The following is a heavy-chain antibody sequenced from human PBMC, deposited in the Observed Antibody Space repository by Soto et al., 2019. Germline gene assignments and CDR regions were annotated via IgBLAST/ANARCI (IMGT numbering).Heavy chain of an antibody. D-gene: IGHD3-10*01. CDR2: IYYSWST. Sequence: QVQLQESGPGLVKPSQTLSLTCTVSGGSISSGGYYWSWIRQHPGKGLEWIGYIYYSWSTYYNPSLKSRVTISVDTSKNQFSLKLSSVTAADTAVYYGARGTPYYGSGSYISDYWGQGTLVTVSS. J-gene: IGHJ4*02. CDR1: GGSISSGGYY. V-gene: IGHV4-31*03. CDR3: ARGTPYYGSGSYISDY.